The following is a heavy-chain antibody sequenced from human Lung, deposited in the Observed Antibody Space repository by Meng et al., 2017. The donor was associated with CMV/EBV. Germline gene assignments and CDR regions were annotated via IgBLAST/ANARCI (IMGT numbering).Heavy chain of an antibody. CDR3: ARAATYYSGSGSYYDS. J-gene: IGHJ4*02. CDR1: GFTFSNYW. V-gene: IGHV3-7*04. Sequence: GEXXKISCAASGFTFSNYWMSWVGQAPGKGLEWVANIKQDGGERYYVDSVKGRFTISRDNAKNSLYLQMNSLRAEDTAVYFCARAATYYSGSGSYYDSWGQGKXVNGAS. D-gene: IGHD3-10*01. CDR2: IKQDGGER.